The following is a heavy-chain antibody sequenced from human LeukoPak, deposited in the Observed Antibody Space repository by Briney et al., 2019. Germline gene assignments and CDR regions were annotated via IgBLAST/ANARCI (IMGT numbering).Heavy chain of an antibody. D-gene: IGHD6-19*01. CDR2: IYYGGST. J-gene: IGHJ4*02. V-gene: IGHV4-61*01. CDR3: ARVLIAVAGYDY. CDR1: GGSVSSGTYY. Sequence: SEPLSLPCTVSGGSVSSGTYYWTWIRQPPGQGLEWIGYIYYGGSTNYNPSLKTRVTISVDTSKDQFSLRLTSVSAADTATYYCARVLIAVAGYDYWGQGTQVTVSS.